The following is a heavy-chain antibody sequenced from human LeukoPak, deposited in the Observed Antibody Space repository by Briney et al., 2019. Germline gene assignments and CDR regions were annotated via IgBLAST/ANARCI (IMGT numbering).Heavy chain of an antibody. V-gene: IGHV1-2*02. CDR2: INPNSGGT. D-gene: IGHD1-26*01. CDR1: GYTFSGYY. J-gene: IGHJ5*02. Sequence: ASVKVSCKASGYTFSGYYIHWVRQAPGQGLEWMGWINPNSGGTNYAQKFQGRVTMTRDTSISTAYMELSRLRSDDTAVYYCARDGEYSGEWFDPWGQGTLVTVSS. CDR3: ARDGEYSGEWFDP.